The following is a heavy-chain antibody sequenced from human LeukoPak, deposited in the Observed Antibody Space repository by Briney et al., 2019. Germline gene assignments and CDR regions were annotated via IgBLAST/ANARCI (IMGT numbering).Heavy chain of an antibody. CDR1: GFSFSNCS. D-gene: IGHD4-23*01. CDR3: AGDYEGNLAFDI. CDR2: ISSSSTYI. V-gene: IGHV3-21*01. Sequence: PGGSLRHSCAASGFSFSNCSMNWARQAPGKGLEWVSSISSSSTYIYYADSLEGRFTISRDNVRNSLYLQMNSLRAEDTAVYYCAGDYEGNLAFDIWGQGTMVTVSS. J-gene: IGHJ3*02.